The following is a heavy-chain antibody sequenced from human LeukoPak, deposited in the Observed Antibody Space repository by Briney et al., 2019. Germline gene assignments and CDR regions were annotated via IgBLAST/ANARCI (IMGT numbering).Heavy chain of an antibody. CDR2: ISYDGSNK. Sequence: GGSLRLSCAASGFTFSSYGMPWVRQAPGKGLEWVAVISYDGSNKYYADSVKGRFTISRDNSKNTLYLQMNSLRAEDTAVYYCAKDMVNYGMDVWGQGTTVTVSS. CDR3: AKDMVNYGMDV. CDR1: GFTFSSYG. V-gene: IGHV3-30*18. D-gene: IGHD4/OR15-4a*01. J-gene: IGHJ6*02.